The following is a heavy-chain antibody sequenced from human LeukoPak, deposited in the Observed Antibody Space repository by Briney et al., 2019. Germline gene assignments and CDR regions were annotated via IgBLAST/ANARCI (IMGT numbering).Heavy chain of an antibody. J-gene: IGHJ4*02. D-gene: IGHD3-22*01. CDR2: IIPIFGTA. V-gene: IGHV1-69*05. Sequence: SVKVSCKASGGTFSSYAISWVRQAPGQGLEWMGRIIPIFGTANYAQKFQGRGTITTDESTSTAYMELSSLRSEDTAVYYCARAARVRYYDSSGYYSFDYWGQGTLVTVSS. CDR1: GGTFSSYA. CDR3: ARAARVRYYDSSGYYSFDY.